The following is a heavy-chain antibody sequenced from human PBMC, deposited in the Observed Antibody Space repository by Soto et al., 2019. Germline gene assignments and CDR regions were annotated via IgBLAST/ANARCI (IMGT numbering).Heavy chain of an antibody. J-gene: IGHJ4*01. CDR2: LTGSGGST. Sequence: GGSLRLSCAASGFAFSTYAMTWVRQAPGKGLEWVSTLTGSGGSTFYAESVKGRFTISRDNSKNTLYLQMNSLRVEDTAVYYCAKDLSYYDFWSGYYAGGFDYWGQGTLVTVSS. CDR3: AKDLSYYDFWSGYYAGGFDY. V-gene: IGHV3-23*01. D-gene: IGHD3-3*01. CDR1: GFAFSTYA.